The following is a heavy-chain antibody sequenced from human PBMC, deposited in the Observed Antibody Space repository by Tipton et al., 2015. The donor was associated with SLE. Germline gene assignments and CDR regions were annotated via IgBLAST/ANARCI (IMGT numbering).Heavy chain of an antibody. D-gene: IGHD1-26*01. CDR2: IYYSGFT. Sequence: TLSLTCTVSGGYIGSGAYYWSWIRQRPGMGLEWIGFIYYSGFTTYNPSLKSRLSISVDTSKKQFSLKLSSVTAADTAVYYCARSSGNYFFAFDIWGQGTKVSVSS. V-gene: IGHV4-31*03. CDR3: ARSSGNYFFAFDI. J-gene: IGHJ3*02. CDR1: GGYIGSGAYY.